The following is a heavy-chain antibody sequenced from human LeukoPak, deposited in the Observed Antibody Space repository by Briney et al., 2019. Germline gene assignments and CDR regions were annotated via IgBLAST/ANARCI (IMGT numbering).Heavy chain of an antibody. CDR3: AKDRGIISDY. CDR2: ISTSGANT. CDR1: GFTFSNYG. D-gene: IGHD3-10*01. Sequence: GGSLRLSCAASGFTFSNYGMSWVRQAPGQGLEWISSISTSGANTYYADSVKGRFTISRDNSKNTLYLQMNSLRVEDTAVYYCAKDRGIISDYWGQGTLVTVSS. V-gene: IGHV3-23*01. J-gene: IGHJ4*02.